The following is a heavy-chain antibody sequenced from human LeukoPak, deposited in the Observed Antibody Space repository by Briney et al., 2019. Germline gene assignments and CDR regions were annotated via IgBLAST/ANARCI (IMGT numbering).Heavy chain of an antibody. CDR1: GFTFSSHP. CDR2: ISSSGSTI. V-gene: IGHV3-48*04. CDR3: AELGITMIGGV. D-gene: IGHD3-10*02. Sequence: GWSLRLSCVASGFTFSSHPMSWVRLAPGKGLGWVSYISSSGSTIYYADSVKGRFTISRDNDKNSLYLQMNSLRAEDTAVYYCAELGITMIGGVWGKGTTVTISS. J-gene: IGHJ6*04.